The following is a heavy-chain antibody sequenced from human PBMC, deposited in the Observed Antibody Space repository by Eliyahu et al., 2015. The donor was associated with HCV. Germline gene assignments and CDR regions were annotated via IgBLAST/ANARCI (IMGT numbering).Heavy chain of an antibody. CDR1: GFTVSRNY. Sequence: EVQLVXSGGGLVQPGGSLRLSCAASGFTVSRNYMSWVRQAPGKGLEWVSIIYSGGSTYYADSVKGRFTISRDYSKNTLYLQMNSLRAEDTAVYYCAREGSGSHYGLPYWGQGTLVTVSS. V-gene: IGHV3-66*02. D-gene: IGHD3-10*01. CDR3: AREGSGSHYGLPY. J-gene: IGHJ4*02. CDR2: IYSGGST.